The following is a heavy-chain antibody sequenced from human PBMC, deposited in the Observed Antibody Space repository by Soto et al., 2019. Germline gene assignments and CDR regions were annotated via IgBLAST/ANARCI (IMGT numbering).Heavy chain of an antibody. CDR1: GGTFSSYA. V-gene: IGHV1-69*13. Sequence: SVKVSCKASGGTFSSYAISWVRQAPGQGLEWMGGIIPIFGTANYAQKFQGRVTITADESTSTAYMELSSLRSEDTAVYYCARDYMRITIFGVVISYYYYGMDVWGQGTTVTVSS. CDR2: IIPIFGTA. D-gene: IGHD3-3*01. J-gene: IGHJ6*02. CDR3: ARDYMRITIFGVVISYYYYGMDV.